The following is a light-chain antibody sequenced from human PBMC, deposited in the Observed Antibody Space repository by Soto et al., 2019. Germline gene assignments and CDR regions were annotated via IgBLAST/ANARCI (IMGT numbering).Light chain of an antibody. CDR3: QQFGNSPT. Sequence: EIVLTQSPATLSLSPGERVTLSCGASQSLTNNFLAWYQQRPGLAPRLLIFDASTRASGVPDRLSGSGSGTDFTLTISRLDPEDFAVYYCQQFGNSPTFGGWTKMEFK. CDR1: QSLTNNF. CDR2: DAS. J-gene: IGKJ4*01. V-gene: IGKV3D-20*01.